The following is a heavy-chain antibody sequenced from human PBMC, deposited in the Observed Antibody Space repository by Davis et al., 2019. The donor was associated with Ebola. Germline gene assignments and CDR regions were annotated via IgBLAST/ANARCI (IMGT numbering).Heavy chain of an antibody. J-gene: IGHJ6*04. V-gene: IGHV1-2*06. CDR3: ARGVEQQHPYGMDV. CDR1: GYTFTAYY. D-gene: IGHD6-13*01. Sequence: ASVKVSCKASGYTFTAYYLHWVRQAPGQGLEWMGRINPNSGGTNYAQKFQGRVTMTRDTSTSTVYMELSSLRSEDTAVYYCARGVEQQHPYGMDVWGKGTTVTVSS. CDR2: INPNSGGT.